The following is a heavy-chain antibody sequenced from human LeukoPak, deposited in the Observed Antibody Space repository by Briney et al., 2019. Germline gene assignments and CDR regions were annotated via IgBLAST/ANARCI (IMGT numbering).Heavy chain of an antibody. CDR3: AKDTAYCGGDCFPYYFDY. D-gene: IGHD2-21*02. V-gene: IGHV3-48*01. CDR2: ISSSSSTI. Sequence: PGGSLRLSCAASGFTFSSYSMNWVRQAPGKGLEWVSYISSSSSTIYYADSVKGRFTISRDNAKNSLYLQMNSLRAEDTAVYYCAKDTAYCGGDCFPYYFDYWGQGTLVTVSS. CDR1: GFTFSSYS. J-gene: IGHJ4*02.